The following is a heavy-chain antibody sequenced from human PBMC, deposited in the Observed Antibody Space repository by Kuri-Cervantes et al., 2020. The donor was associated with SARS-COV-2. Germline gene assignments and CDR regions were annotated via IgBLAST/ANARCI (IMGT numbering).Heavy chain of an antibody. Sequence: ESLKISCAASGFTFSSYWMSWVRQAPGKGLEWIGYVYYSGSTNYNPSLKRRVTISLDTSKNQFSLKLTSPTAADTALYYCAAFTWTHRWFDPWGQGIMVTVSS. D-gene: IGHD3/OR15-3a*01. CDR2: VYYSGST. CDR3: AAFTWTHRWFDP. CDR1: GFTFSSYW. J-gene: IGHJ5*02. V-gene: IGHV4-59*01.